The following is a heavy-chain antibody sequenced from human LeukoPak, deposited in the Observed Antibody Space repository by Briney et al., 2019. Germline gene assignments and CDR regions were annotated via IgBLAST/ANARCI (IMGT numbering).Heavy chain of an antibody. Sequence: GGSLRLSCAASGFTFSNAWMIWVRQAPGRGLEWVGRIKSKTDGGTTDYAALVKGRFTISRDDSKNTLHLQMNSLKTEDTAVYYCTTRHYNILTGMDFWGQGTLVTVSS. CDR3: TTRHYNILTGMDF. CDR2: IKSKTDGGTT. D-gene: IGHD3-9*01. CDR1: GFTFSNAW. V-gene: IGHV3-15*01. J-gene: IGHJ4*02.